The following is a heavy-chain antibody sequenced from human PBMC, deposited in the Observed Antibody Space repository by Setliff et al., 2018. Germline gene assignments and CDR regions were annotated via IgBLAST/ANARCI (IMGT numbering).Heavy chain of an antibody. V-gene: IGHV3-20*04. D-gene: IGHD3-22*01. CDR2: INWNGGST. J-gene: IGHJ6*03. CDR3: ARQGRGAVIRYYYYDYYMDV. CDR1: GFTFDGYD. Sequence: PGGSLRLSCAASGFTFDGYDMNWVRQAPGKGLEWVSGINWNGGSTSYADSVKGRFTISRDNATNSLYLQMNSLRAEDTALYYCARQGRGAVIRYYYYDYYMDVWGKGTTVTVSS.